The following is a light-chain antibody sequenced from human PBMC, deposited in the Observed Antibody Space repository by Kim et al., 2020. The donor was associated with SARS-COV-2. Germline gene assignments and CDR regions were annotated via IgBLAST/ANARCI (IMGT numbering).Light chain of an antibody. CDR3: QHYNTYSLT. J-gene: IGKJ4*01. Sequence: DIQMTQSPSTLSASVGDRVTITCRASQSISSWLAWYQQKPGKAPKLLIYKASSLEGKVPSRFSGSGSGTEFTLTISSLQPDDFATYYCQHYNTYSLTFGGGTKVDIK. CDR1: QSISSW. V-gene: IGKV1-5*03. CDR2: KAS.